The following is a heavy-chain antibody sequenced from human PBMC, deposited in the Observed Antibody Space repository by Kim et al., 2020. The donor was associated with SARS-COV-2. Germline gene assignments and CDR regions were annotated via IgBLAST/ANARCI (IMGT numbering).Heavy chain of an antibody. CDR2: ISGSGGST. J-gene: IGHJ3*02. CDR1: GFTFSSYA. D-gene: IGHD6-19*01. V-gene: IGHV3-23*01. Sequence: GGSLRLSCAASGFTFSSYAMSWVRQAPGKGLEWVSAISGSGGSTYYADSVKGRFTISRDNSKNTLYLQMNSLRAEDTAVYYCAKDRIPEAVAVGEGAFDIWGQGTMVTVSS. CDR3: AKDRIPEAVAVGEGAFDI.